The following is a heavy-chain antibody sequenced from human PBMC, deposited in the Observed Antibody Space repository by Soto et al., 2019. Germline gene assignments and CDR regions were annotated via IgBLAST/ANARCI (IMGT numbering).Heavy chain of an antibody. CDR1: GFTFSSYG. Sequence: GGSLRLSCAASGFTFSSYGMHWVRQAPGKGLEWVAVISYDGSNKYYADSVKGRFTISRDNSKNTLYLQMNSLRAEDTAVYYCAKDRYCSITSCVNYYYYYGMDVWGQGTTVTVSS. CDR2: ISYDGSNK. CDR3: AKDRYCSITSCVNYYYYYGMDV. J-gene: IGHJ6*02. D-gene: IGHD2-2*01. V-gene: IGHV3-30*18.